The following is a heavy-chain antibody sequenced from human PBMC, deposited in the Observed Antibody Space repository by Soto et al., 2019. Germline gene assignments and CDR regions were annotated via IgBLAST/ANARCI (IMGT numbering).Heavy chain of an antibody. CDR1: GFTFSSSW. CDR2: INEDGSWT. V-gene: IGHV3-7*03. D-gene: IGHD1-26*01. J-gene: IGHJ4*03. Sequence: PGGSLRLSCAASGFTFSSSWMSWVRQAPGKGLEWVAIINEDGSWTYFVDSVKGRFTISRDNAKNSLYLQMSDLRAEDTGVYHCARGGWENDWGHGTLVTVSS. CDR3: ARGGWEND.